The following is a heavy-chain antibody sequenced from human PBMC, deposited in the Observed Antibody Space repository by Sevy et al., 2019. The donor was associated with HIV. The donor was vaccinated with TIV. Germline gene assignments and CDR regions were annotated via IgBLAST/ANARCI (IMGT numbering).Heavy chain of an antibody. CDR3: ARYFGEWYFDL. D-gene: IGHD3-10*01. V-gene: IGHV1-69*13. Sequence: ASVKVSCKASGGTFSNFAITWVRQAPGQGLKWMGGIIPLLRTTDYAQKFQGRVTITADESTSTAYMELSSLRSEDTAMYYCARYFGEWYFDLWGRGTLVTVSS. CDR1: GGTFSNFA. J-gene: IGHJ2*01. CDR2: IIPLLRTT.